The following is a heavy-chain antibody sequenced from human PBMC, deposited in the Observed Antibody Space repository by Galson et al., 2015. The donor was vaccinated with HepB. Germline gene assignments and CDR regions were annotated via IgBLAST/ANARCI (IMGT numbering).Heavy chain of an antibody. CDR3: ARLDGPMIAY. D-gene: IGHD3-22*01. Sequence: QSGAEVKKPGESLKISCKGSGFSFTSYWIGWVRQMPGKGLEWMGDIYPGDSETRYSPSFQGQVTISADKSISTAYLQWGSLRASDIAIYYCARLDGPMIAYWGQGTLVTVSS. CDR1: GFSFTSYW. CDR2: IYPGDSET. J-gene: IGHJ4*02. V-gene: IGHV5-51*01.